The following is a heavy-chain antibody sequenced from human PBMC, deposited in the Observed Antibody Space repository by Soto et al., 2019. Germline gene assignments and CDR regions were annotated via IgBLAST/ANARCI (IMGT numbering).Heavy chain of an antibody. V-gene: IGHV1-18*01. CDR3: ARGAHGSGYAVH. CDR2: ISGYNGDT. Sequence: QVQLVQSGPEVKKPGASVKVSCKASGYTFTTYGIHWVRQAPGQGLEWMGWISGYNGDTNYPQEFQSRVTMTTATSRTTGYMELRSLRFEDTAVYYCARGAHGSGYAVHWGQGTLVTVSS. D-gene: IGHD3-3*01. J-gene: IGHJ4*02. CDR1: GYTFTTYG.